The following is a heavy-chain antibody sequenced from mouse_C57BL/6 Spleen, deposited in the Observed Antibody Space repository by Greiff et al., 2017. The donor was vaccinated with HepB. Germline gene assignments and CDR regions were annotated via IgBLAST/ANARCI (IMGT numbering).Heavy chain of an antibody. CDR1: GYTFTSYW. V-gene: IGHV1-50*01. D-gene: IGHD3-2*02. CDR3: ARGDTLAQATESYYAMDY. CDR2: IDPSDSYT. Sequence: VQLQQSGAELVKPGASVKLSCKASGYTFTSYWMQWVKQRPGQGLEWIGEIDPSDSYTNYNQKFKGKATLTVDTSSSTAYMQLSSLTSEDSAVYYCARGDTLAQATESYYAMDYWGQGTSVTVSS. J-gene: IGHJ4*01.